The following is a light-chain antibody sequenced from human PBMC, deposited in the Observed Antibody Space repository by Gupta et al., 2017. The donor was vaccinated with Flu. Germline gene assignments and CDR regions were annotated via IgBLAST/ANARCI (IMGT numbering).Light chain of an antibody. V-gene: IGLV1-47*01. CDR3: AGWDGSLRGVV. J-gene: IGLJ2*01. Sequence: QSVLTQPPSASGDPGQTVTISCSGSSSNIGRHPVYWYQQLPGTAPKVVIYGNDQRPSGVPDRFSGSRSGSSASLIVSGLRSEDEADYYCAGWDGSLRGVVFGGGTKLTVL. CDR1: SSNIGRHP. CDR2: GND.